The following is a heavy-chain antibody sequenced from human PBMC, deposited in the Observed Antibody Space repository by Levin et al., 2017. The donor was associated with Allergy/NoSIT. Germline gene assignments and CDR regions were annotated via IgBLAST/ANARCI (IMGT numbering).Heavy chain of an antibody. D-gene: IGHD6-19*01. CDR2: ITGGGFNT. CDR3: AKKQAGTSGFSFDV. CDR1: GFTFSDYA. J-gene: IGHJ3*01. V-gene: IGHV3-23*01. Sequence: LSLPCAASGFTFSDYAMTWVRQAPGKGLEWVSVITGGGFNTYYGDSVKGRFTVSRDNSKNTLYLELNSLRAEDTAVYYCAKKQAGTSGFSFDVWGQGTMVTVSS.